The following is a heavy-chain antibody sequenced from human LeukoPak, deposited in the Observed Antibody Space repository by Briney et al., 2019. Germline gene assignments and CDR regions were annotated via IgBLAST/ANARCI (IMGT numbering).Heavy chain of an antibody. Sequence: PSETLSLTCTVSGGSISSYYWSWIRQPPGKGLEWIGYIYYSGSTNYNPSLKSRVTISVDTSKNQFSLKLSSVTAADTAVYYCARSHYDFWSGYYNPNWFDPWGQGTLVTVSS. J-gene: IGHJ5*02. D-gene: IGHD3-3*01. V-gene: IGHV4-59*01. CDR2: IYYSGST. CDR3: ARSHYDFWSGYYNPNWFDP. CDR1: GGSISSYY.